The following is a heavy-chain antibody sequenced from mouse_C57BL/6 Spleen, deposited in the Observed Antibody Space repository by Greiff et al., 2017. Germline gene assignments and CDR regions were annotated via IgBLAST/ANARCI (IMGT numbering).Heavy chain of an antibody. CDR3: ARESQYYGSSSDY. V-gene: IGHV1-82*01. Sequence: VKLVESGPELVKPGASVKISCKASGYAFSSSWMNWVKQRPGKGLEWIGRIYPGDGDTNYNGKFKGKATLTADKSSSTAYMQLSSLTSEDSAVYFGARESQYYGSSSDYWGQGTTLTVSS. D-gene: IGHD1-1*01. CDR1: GYAFSSSW. CDR2: IYPGDGDT. J-gene: IGHJ2*01.